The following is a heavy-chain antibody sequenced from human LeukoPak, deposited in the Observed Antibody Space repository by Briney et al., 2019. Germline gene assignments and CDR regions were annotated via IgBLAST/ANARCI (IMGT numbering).Heavy chain of an antibody. J-gene: IGHJ4*02. Sequence: GGSQRLSSAASGFTFSSYAMSWVRQAPGKGLEWVSAISGSGGSTYYADSVKGRFTISRDNSKNTLYLQMNSLRAEDTAVYYCANDEYSSPVFDYWGQGTLVTVSS. CDR3: ANDEYSSPVFDY. D-gene: IGHD6-6*01. V-gene: IGHV3-23*01. CDR2: ISGSGGST. CDR1: GFTFSSYA.